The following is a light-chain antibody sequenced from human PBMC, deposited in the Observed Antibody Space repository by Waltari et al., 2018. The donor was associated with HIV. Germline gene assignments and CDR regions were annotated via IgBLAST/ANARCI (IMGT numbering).Light chain of an antibody. CDR1: SSNIGAGYD. Sequence: QSVLTQPPSVSGAPGQRVTISCTGSSSNIGAGYDVHWYQQLPGTAPKLLIYGKSNRPSGVPDRSSCSKSGPPASRAIPGLQAEDEADYYGQSYDSSLSGWVFGGGTKLTVL. CDR2: GKS. J-gene: IGLJ3*02. CDR3: QSYDSSLSGWV. V-gene: IGLV1-40*01.